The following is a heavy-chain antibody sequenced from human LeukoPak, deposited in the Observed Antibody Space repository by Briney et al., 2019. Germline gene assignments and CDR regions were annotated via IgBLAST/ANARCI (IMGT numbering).Heavy chain of an antibody. CDR3: ARPDSAYSWFDP. CDR2: IYYSGST. V-gene: IGHV4-39*01. J-gene: IGHJ5*02. Sequence: SETLSLTCTVSGGSISSSSYYWGWTRQPPGKGLEWIGSIYYSGSTYYNPSLKSRVTISVDTSKNQFSLKLSSVTAADTAVYYCARPDSAYSWFDPWGQGTLVTVSS. CDR1: GGSISSSSYY. D-gene: IGHD2-15*01.